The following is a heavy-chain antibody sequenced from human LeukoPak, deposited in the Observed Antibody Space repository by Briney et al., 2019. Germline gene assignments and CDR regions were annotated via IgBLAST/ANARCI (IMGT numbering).Heavy chain of an antibody. Sequence: GGSLRLSCAASGFAFNLYGMAWVRQAPGKGLEWVSGISGSAVGTYYADSVKGRFTISRDNPKNVLFLQMNNLRVEDTAVYFCAKSGTYWYFDVWGRGTLVTVSS. D-gene: IGHD3-10*01. CDR1: GFAFNLYG. V-gene: IGHV3-23*01. J-gene: IGHJ2*01. CDR2: ISGSAVGT. CDR3: AKSGTYWYFDV.